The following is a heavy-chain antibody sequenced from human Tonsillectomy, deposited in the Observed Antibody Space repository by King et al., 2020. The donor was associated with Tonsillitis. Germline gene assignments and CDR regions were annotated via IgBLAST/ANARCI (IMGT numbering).Heavy chain of an antibody. V-gene: IGHV4-39*01. CDR1: GGSISSSSYY. Sequence: QLQESGPGLVKPSETLSLTCTVSGGSISSSSYYWGWIRQPPGKGLEWIGSIYYSGSPYYNPSLTSRVTISVDTSKNQFSLKLSSVTAADTAVYYCARRVLVPAALPFDYWGQGTLVTVSS. D-gene: IGHD2-2*01. CDR3: ARRVLVPAALPFDY. J-gene: IGHJ4*02. CDR2: IYYSGSP.